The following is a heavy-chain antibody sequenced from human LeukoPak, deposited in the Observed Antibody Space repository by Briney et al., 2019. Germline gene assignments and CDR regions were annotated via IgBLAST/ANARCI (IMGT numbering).Heavy chain of an antibody. Sequence: PSETLSLTCTVSGGSISSYYWSWIRQPPGKGLEWIGYIYYSGSTNYNPSLKSRVTISVDTSKNQFSLKLSSVTAADTAVYYCARRIAAAGRGWFDPWGQGTLVTVSS. CDR2: IYYSGST. D-gene: IGHD6-13*01. CDR3: ARRIAAAGRGWFDP. J-gene: IGHJ5*02. CDR1: GGSISSYY. V-gene: IGHV4-59*01.